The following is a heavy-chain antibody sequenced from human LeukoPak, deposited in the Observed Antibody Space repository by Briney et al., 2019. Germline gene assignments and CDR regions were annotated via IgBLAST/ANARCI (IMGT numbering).Heavy chain of an antibody. CDR1: GYTFTSFG. CDR2: ISGYNDHT. D-gene: IGHD1-26*01. J-gene: IGHJ4*02. Sequence: ASVKVSCKASGYTFTSFGITWVRQAPGQGLEWMGWISGYNDHTNHAPNFQDRVTMTTDTSTNTAYMDLRSLRSDDTAVYYCARFSYGGYFDYWGQGTLVTVSS. CDR3: ARFSYGGYFDY. V-gene: IGHV1-18*01.